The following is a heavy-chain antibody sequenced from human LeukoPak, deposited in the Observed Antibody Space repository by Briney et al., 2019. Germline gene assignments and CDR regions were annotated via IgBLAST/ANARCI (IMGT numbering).Heavy chain of an antibody. J-gene: IGHJ4*02. CDR3: EKGRYSISPKGEPPYYFNY. V-gene: IGHV4-59*01. D-gene: IGHD4-11*01. CDR1: GGSISSYY. Sequence: PSETLSLTCTVSGGSISSYYWSWIRQPPGKGLEWIGYIYYSGSTNYNPSLKSRVTISVDTSKNQFSLKLSSVTAADTAVYYCEKGRYSISPKGEPPYYFNYGARGPLATVS. CDR2: IYYSGST.